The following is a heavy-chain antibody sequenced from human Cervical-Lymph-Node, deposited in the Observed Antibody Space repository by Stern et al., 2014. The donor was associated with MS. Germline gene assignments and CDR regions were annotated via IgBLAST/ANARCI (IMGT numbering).Heavy chain of an antibody. V-gene: IGHV1-69*05. Sequence: DQLVQSGAEVKKPGSSVKVSCKASGDTFSNYGISWVRQDPGQGLEWMGGIIPIFGTANYAQQFKGRVTITTDASTSTDYMGMSSLRSEDTAVYYCARDDVMVWGMDVWGQGTTVTVSS. CDR3: ARDDVMVWGMDV. D-gene: IGHD3-10*01. CDR1: GDTFSNYG. CDR2: IIPIFGTA. J-gene: IGHJ6*02.